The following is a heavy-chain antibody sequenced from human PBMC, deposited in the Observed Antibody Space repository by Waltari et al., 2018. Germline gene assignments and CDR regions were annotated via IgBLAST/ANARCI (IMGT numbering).Heavy chain of an antibody. CDR1: GFPVSGNS. Sequence: EVQLVETGGGLIQPGGSVRLSCAASGFPVSGNSMTWVREAPGKGLEWVSIIYSGGSTYYADSVKGRFTIARDNSKNMLYLQMNSLRAEDMAVYYCAASGYSSGWDFDYWGQGTLVTVSS. CDR3: AASGYSSGWDFDY. J-gene: IGHJ4*02. D-gene: IGHD6-19*01. CDR2: IYSGGST. V-gene: IGHV3-53*02.